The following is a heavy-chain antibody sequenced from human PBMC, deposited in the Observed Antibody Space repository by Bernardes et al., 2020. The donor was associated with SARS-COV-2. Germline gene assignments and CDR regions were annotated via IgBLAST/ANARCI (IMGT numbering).Heavy chain of an antibody. Sequence: GGSLRLSCAGSGFDFSDYWMPWVRQAPGKGLEWVANIKREGSETYYVDSAKGRFTISRDNVKNLVFLQMNSLRAEDTAVFYCARYAGMDVWGQGTMVTVAS. CDR2: IKREGSET. V-gene: IGHV3-7*03. CDR3: ARYAGMDV. CDR1: GFDFSDYW. D-gene: IGHD2-8*01. J-gene: IGHJ6*02.